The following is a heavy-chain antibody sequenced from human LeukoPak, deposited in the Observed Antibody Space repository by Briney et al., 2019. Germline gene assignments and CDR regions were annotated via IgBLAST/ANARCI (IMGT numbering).Heavy chain of an antibody. CDR1: GFTVSSNF. CDR2: IYNDGST. D-gene: IGHD1-26*01. Sequence: GGSLRLSCAASGFTVSSNFMSWVRQAPGKGLEWVSVIYNDGSTYYADSVKGRFTISRDNSKNTLYLQMNSLRAEDTAVYYCARDRPHGSYLDFDYWGQGTLVTVSS. CDR3: ARDRPHGSYLDFDY. J-gene: IGHJ4*02. V-gene: IGHV3-66*01.